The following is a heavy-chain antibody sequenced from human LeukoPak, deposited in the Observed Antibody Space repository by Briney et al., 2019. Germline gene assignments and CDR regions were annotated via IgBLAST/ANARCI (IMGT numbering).Heavy chain of an antibody. D-gene: IGHD6-19*01. CDR1: ADTFSGYY. Sequence: ASVKVSCKASADTFSGYYIHWVRQAPGQGLEWMGWINPHNGGTKYAEKFLGRVTMTRDSSINTAYMELSRLRSDDTAVYYCASGIAVDGYWGQGTLVTVSS. J-gene: IGHJ4*02. V-gene: IGHV1-2*02. CDR3: ASGIAVDGY. CDR2: INPHNGGT.